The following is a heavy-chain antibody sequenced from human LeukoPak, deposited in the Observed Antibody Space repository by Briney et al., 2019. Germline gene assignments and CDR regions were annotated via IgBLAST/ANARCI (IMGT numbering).Heavy chain of an antibody. V-gene: IGHV3-23*01. CDR3: AKELAAAGNPAYDY. Sequence: GVSLRLSCAVSGLTLSNYAMSWVRRAPGKGLEWVSGIGGDGIFYAESVRGRFTISRDNSKNTLYLQMNGLRGDDTALYYCAKELAAAGNPAYDYWGQGILVTVCS. J-gene: IGHJ4*01. CDR2: IGGDGI. CDR1: GLTLSNYA. D-gene: IGHD6-13*01.